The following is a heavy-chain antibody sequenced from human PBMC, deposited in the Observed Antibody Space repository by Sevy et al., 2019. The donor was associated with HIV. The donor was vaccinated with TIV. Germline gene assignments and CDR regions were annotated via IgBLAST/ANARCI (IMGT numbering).Heavy chain of an antibody. CDR2: IYYSGST. V-gene: IGHV4-59*01. CDR3: ARGSRGIAAAIDS. D-gene: IGHD6-13*01. Sequence: SETLSLTCTVSGGSISSYYWSWIRQPPGQALQWIGYIYYSGSTNYNPSLTSRVTISVDTSKNQFSLKLSSVTAADTAVYYCARGSRGIAAAIDSWGQGTLVTVSS. J-gene: IGHJ4*02. CDR1: GGSISSYY.